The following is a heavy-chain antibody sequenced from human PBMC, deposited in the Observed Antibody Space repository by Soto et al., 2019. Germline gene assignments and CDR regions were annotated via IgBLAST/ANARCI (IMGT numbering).Heavy chain of an antibody. D-gene: IGHD6-6*01. CDR3: AKDLRLRYSSSSGWGTDYP. V-gene: IGHV3-30*18. CDR1: GFTFSNYG. CDR2: MSFDGTYK. Sequence: QVQLVESGGGVVQPGRSLRLSCAASGFTFSNYGMHWVRQAPGKGLEWVALMSFDGTYKYYADSVKGRVTISRDNPKNTLFLQMNSLSPEDTAVYYCAKDLRLRYSSSSGWGTDYPWGQGTLVIVSS. J-gene: IGHJ5*02.